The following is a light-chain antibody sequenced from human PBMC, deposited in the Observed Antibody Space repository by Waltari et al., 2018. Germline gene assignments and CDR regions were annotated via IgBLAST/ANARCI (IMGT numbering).Light chain of an antibody. Sequence: DIVMTQSPLSLPVTLGEPASISCRSSQSLLHSNGYNYLDWYLQKPGQSPQLLIYLGSNRASGVPDRFSGSGSGTDFTLQISRVEAEDVGVYYCMQALQTPTFGGGTKVEIK. CDR1: QSLLHSNGYNY. J-gene: IGKJ4*01. CDR3: MQALQTPT. V-gene: IGKV2-28*01. CDR2: LGS.